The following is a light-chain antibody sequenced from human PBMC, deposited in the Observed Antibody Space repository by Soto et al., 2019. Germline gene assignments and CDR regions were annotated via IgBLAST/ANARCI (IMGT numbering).Light chain of an antibody. CDR3: QQYATYYT. J-gene: IGKJ2*01. V-gene: IGKV1-5*01. CDR1: QSVSNW. CDR2: DVS. Sequence: DIQMTQSPSTLSASVGDRVTITCRASQSVSNWLAWYQQKPGKAPTLLIYDVSRLETGVPSRFSGSGSGTEFTLTINSLQPEDFATYYCQQYATYYTFGQGTKVAIK.